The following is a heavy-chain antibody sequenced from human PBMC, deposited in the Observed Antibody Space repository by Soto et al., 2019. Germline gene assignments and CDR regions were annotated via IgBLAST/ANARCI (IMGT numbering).Heavy chain of an antibody. CDR2: TWFDGSNE. V-gene: IGHV3-33*01. D-gene: IGHD6-19*01. CDR1: GFIFSSYG. J-gene: IGHJ3*02. Sequence: QMQLVESGGGVVQPGRSLRLSCAASGFIFSSYGMHWVRQAPGKGLEWVAVTWFDGSNEDYRDSVKGRFTVSRDNSKNTLYLQMNGLSDEDTAMYYCARDLSSGQDGFDIWGQGTRVIVSS. CDR3: ARDLSSGQDGFDI.